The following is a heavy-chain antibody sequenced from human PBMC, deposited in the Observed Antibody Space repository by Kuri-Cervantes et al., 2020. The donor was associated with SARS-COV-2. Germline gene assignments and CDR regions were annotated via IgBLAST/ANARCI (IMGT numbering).Heavy chain of an antibody. D-gene: IGHD3-9*01. CDR3: GRQASDWHIDY. CDR2: IYFSGST. V-gene: IGHV4-39*01. J-gene: IGHJ4*02. Sequence: SETLSLTCSFSVGSTSSSGHYWGWVRQPPGKGLEWNWCIYFSGSTYYTPSHKSRVTISVYTSKNQFSLKLTSVTATDTAVYYCGRQASDWHIDYWGQGTLVTVSS. CDR1: VGSTSSSGHY.